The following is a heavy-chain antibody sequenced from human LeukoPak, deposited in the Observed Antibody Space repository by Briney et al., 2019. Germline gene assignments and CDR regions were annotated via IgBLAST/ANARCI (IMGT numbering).Heavy chain of an antibody. J-gene: IGHJ6*03. Sequence: PSETLSLTCAVYGGSFSGYYWSWIRQPPGKGLEWIGEINHSGSTNYNPSLKSRVTISEDTSKNQFSLKLSSVTAADTAVYYCARGPRITMVRGVILYYMDVWGKGTTVTVSS. CDR3: ARGPRITMVRGVILYYMDV. CDR1: GGSFSGYY. CDR2: INHSGST. D-gene: IGHD3-10*01. V-gene: IGHV4-34*01.